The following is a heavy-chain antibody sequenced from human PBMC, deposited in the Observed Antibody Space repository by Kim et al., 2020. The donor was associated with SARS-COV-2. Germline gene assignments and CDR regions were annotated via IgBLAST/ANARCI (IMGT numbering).Heavy chain of an antibody. D-gene: IGHD6-19*01. V-gene: IGHV3-23*01. CDR3: AKDRGGYSSGWYKGGYYFDY. CDR2: ISGSGGST. CDR1: GFTFSNYA. J-gene: IGHJ4*02. Sequence: GGSLRLSCAASGFTFSNYAMSWVRQAPGKGLEWVSAISGSGGSTYFADSVKGRFSISRDNSKNTLYLQMNSLRAEDTALYYCAKDRGGYSSGWYKGGYYFDYWGQETLVTVSS.